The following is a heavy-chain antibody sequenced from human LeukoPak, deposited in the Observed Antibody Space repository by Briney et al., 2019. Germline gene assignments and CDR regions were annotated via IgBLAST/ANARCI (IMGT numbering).Heavy chain of an antibody. CDR3: ARDVRYSTSWGTKDAFDI. CDR2: ISVYNGDR. CDR1: GYTFSTYG. J-gene: IGHJ3*02. D-gene: IGHD6-13*01. Sequence: ASVKVSCKASGYTFSTYGISWVRQAPGQGLEWMAWISVYNGDRKYAQKFQGRVTVTTDTSTSTAYMEMRSLIYEDTAVYYCARDVRYSTSWGTKDAFDIWGQGTLVTVSS. V-gene: IGHV1-18*01.